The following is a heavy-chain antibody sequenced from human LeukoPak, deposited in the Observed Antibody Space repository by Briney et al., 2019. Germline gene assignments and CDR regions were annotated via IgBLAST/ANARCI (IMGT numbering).Heavy chain of an antibody. CDR2: ISGSGGST. CDR3: AKDLEAGSSWYGRVFDC. CDR1: GFTFSSYA. V-gene: IGHV3-23*01. D-gene: IGHD6-13*01. Sequence: TGGSLRLSCAASGFTFSSYAMSWVRQAPGKGLEWVSTISGSGGSTYYADSVKGRLSISRDNSKNTLYLKMNSLRAEDAAIYYCAKDLEAGSSWYGRVFDCWGQGTLVTVSS. J-gene: IGHJ4*02.